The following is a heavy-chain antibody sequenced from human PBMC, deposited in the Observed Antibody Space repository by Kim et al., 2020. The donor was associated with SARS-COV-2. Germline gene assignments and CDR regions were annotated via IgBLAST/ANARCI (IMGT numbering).Heavy chain of an antibody. CDR2: IIPILGIA. V-gene: IGHV1-69*04. D-gene: IGHD2-2*01. Sequence: SVKVSCKASGGTFSSYAISWVRQAPGQGLEWMGRIIPILGIANYAQKFQGRVTITADKSTSTAYMELSSLRSEDTAVYYCARDSSHRVPVVPAAIYRYGMDVWGQGTTVTVSS. CDR3: ARDSSHRVPVVPAAIYRYGMDV. CDR1: GGTFSSYA. J-gene: IGHJ6*02.